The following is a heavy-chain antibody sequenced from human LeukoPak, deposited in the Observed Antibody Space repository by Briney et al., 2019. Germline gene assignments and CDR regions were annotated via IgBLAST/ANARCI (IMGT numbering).Heavy chain of an antibody. Sequence: SETLSLTCAVSGGSISSGGYSWSWIRQPPGKGLEWIGYIYYSGSTNYNPSLKSRVTISVDTSKNQFSLKLSSVTAADTAVYYCARGRYQLPYYYYYGMDVWGQGTTVTVSS. V-gene: IGHV4-30-4*07. D-gene: IGHD2-2*01. CDR1: GGSISSGGYS. CDR3: ARGRYQLPYYYYYGMDV. CDR2: IYYSGST. J-gene: IGHJ6*02.